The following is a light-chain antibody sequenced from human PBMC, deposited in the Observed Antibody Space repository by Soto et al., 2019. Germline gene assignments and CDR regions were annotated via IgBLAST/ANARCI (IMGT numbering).Light chain of an antibody. CDR1: SSDVGGYNY. CDR3: SSYTISNTLV. V-gene: IGLV2-14*01. J-gene: IGLJ1*01. CDR2: DVS. Sequence: QSALTQPASVSGSPGPSITISCTGTSSDVGGYNYVSWYQQYPGKAPKLMIYDVSNRPSGVSNRFSGSKSGNTASLTISGLQAEDEADYYCSSYTISNTLVFGSGTKLTVL.